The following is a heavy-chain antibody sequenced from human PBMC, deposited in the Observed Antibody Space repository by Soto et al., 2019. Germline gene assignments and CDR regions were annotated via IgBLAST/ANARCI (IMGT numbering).Heavy chain of an antibody. Sequence: SETLSLTCTVSGGSINSYYWSWIRQPPGKGLEWIGYIYYSGSTNYNPSLKSRVTISVDTSKNQFSLKLSSVTAADTAVYYCARSKAGAAGPTPFDFWGQGTLVTVSS. V-gene: IGHV4-59*01. CDR1: GGSINSYY. D-gene: IGHD6-13*01. CDR3: ARSKAGAAGPTPFDF. J-gene: IGHJ4*02. CDR2: IYYSGST.